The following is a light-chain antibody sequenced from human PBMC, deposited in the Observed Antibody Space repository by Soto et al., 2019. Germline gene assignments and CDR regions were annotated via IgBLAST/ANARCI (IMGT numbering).Light chain of an antibody. CDR3: CSFTTSSTLV. V-gene: IGLV2-14*01. CDR2: EVS. J-gene: IGLJ1*01. Sequence: QSALTQPASVSGSPGQSITISCTGTSSDVGTYNHVSWYHKHPGKAHQLIIHEVSNRPSRLSNRFSASKSGNTASLTISGLQAEDEADYYCCSFTTSSTLVFGTGTKVTVL. CDR1: SSDVGTYNH.